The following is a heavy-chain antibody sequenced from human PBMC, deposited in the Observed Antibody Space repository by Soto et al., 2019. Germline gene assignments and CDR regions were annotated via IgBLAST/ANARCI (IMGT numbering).Heavy chain of an antibody. Sequence: SETLSLTCTVSGGSISSGDYYWSWIRQPPGKGLEWIGYIYYSGSTYYNPSLKSRVTISVDTSKNQFSLKLSSVTAADTAVYYCARRSRGIKYYMDVWGKGTKVTVSS. J-gene: IGHJ6*03. CDR3: ARRSRGIKYYMDV. CDR1: GGSISSGDYY. D-gene: IGHD1-20*01. V-gene: IGHV4-30-4*01. CDR2: IYYSGST.